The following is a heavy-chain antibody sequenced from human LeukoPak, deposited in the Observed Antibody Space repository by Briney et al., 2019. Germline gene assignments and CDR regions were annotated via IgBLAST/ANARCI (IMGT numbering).Heavy chain of an antibody. V-gene: IGHV3-23*01. CDR1: GFTLTTHA. J-gene: IGHJ4*02. CDR2: ISSRGGST. CDR3: ARDWGSGWYFDY. Sequence: GGSLRLSCAASGFTLTTHAMNWVRQAPGKGLEWVSVISSRGGSTYYADSVKGRFTISRDNSKNTLYLQMNSLRVEDTAVYYCARDWGSGWYFDYWGQGTLVTVSS. D-gene: IGHD6-19*01.